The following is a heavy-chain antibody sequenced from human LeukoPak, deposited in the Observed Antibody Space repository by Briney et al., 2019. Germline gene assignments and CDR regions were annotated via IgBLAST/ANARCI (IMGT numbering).Heavy chain of an antibody. CDR3: ARRGCSATSCFPYYFDY. D-gene: IGHD2-2*01. CDR1: GYTFTNHW. Sequence: GESLKISCKGSGYTFTNHWIGWVRQMPGQGLEWMGIISPSDSDASYSPSFQGQVTISVDKSIYTAYLQWSSLKASDTAMYYCARRGCSATSCFPYYFDYWGQGTLGTVSS. J-gene: IGHJ4*02. V-gene: IGHV5-51*01. CDR2: ISPSDSDA.